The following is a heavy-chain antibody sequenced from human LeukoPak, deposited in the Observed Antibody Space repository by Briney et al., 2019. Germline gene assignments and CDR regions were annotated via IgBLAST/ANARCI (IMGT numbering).Heavy chain of an antibody. D-gene: IGHD6-13*01. CDR1: GYTFTSYD. CDR3: AREAVYSSSWYEYYFDY. Sequence: ASVKVSCKASGYTFTSYDINWVRQATGQGLEWMGWMNPNSGNTGYAQKFRGRVTMTRNTSISTAYMELSSLRSEDTAVYYCAREAVYSSSWYEYYFDYWGQGTLVTVSS. J-gene: IGHJ4*02. CDR2: MNPNSGNT. V-gene: IGHV1-8*01.